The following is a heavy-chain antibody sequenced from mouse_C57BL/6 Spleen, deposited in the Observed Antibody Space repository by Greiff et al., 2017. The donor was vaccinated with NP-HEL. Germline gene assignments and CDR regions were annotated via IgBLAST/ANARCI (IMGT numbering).Heavy chain of an antibody. Sequence: QVQLQQSGAELVRPGTSVKVSCKASGYAFTNYLIEWVKQRPGQGLEWIGVINPGNGGTNYNEKFKGKATLTADKSSSTAYMRLSSLTSEDSAVYFCARRGGLRLRAMDYWGQGTSVTVSS. CDR3: ARRGGLRLRAMDY. D-gene: IGHD3-2*02. CDR1: GYAFTNYL. CDR2: INPGNGGT. J-gene: IGHJ4*01. V-gene: IGHV1-54*01.